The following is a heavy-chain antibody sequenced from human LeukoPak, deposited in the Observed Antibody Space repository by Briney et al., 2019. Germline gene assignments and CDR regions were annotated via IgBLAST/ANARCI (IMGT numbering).Heavy chain of an antibody. CDR2: MNPNSGNT. Sequence: ASVKVSCKASGYTFTCYDINWLRQATGQGLEWMGWMNPNSGNTGSAQKFQGRVTMTRNTSISTAYMELSSLRSEDMAVYYCARGQKSALTYGSGTYAYYFDYWGQGTLVTVSS. D-gene: IGHD3-10*01. V-gene: IGHV1-8*01. CDR3: ARGQKSALTYGSGTYAYYFDY. CDR1: GYTFTCYD. J-gene: IGHJ4*02.